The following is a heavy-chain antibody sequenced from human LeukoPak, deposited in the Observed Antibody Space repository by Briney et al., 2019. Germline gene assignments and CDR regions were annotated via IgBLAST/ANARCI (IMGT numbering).Heavy chain of an antibody. CDR2: ISPYNGNT. J-gene: IGHJ6*03. CDR1: GYTFSSYG. CDR3: ARDPRRYGSGSYYMDV. Sequence: ASVKVSCKASGYTFSSYGINWVRQAPGQGLEWMGWISPYNGNTNYAQMFQGRVTMTTDTSTSTAYMDLRSLRSDDTAVYFCARDPRRYGSGSYYMDVWGKGTSVTVSS. V-gene: IGHV1-18*01. D-gene: IGHD3-10*01.